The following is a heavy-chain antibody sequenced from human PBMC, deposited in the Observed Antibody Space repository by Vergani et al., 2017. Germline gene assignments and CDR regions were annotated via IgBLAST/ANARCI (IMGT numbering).Heavy chain of an antibody. V-gene: IGHV3-23*01. J-gene: IGHJ6*02. CDR3: AKGVYCSSTSCYEGRGYYYGMGV. CDR2: ISGSGGNT. D-gene: IGHD2-2*01. Sequence: EVQLLESGGGLVKPGGSLRLSCAASGFTFSSYAMSWVRQVPGKGLEWVSGISGSGGNTYYANSVKGRLTISRDNSKNTLYLQMNRLRADDTAVYYCAKGVYCSSTSCYEGRGYYYGMGVWGQGTTVTFSS. CDR1: GFTFSSYA.